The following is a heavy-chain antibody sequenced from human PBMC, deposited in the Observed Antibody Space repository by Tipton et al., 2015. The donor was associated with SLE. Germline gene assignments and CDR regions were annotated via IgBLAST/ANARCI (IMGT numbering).Heavy chain of an antibody. J-gene: IGHJ4*02. V-gene: IGHV4-34*01. CDR2: INHSGST. CDR1: GGSFSGYY. CDR3: ARGGVTGYYFDY. Sequence: TLSLTCAVYGGSFSGYYWSWIRQPPGKGLEWIGEINHSGSTNYNPSLKSRVTISVGTSKNQFSLKLSSVTAADTAVYYCARGGVTGYYFDYWGQGTPVTVSS. D-gene: IGHD5-18*01.